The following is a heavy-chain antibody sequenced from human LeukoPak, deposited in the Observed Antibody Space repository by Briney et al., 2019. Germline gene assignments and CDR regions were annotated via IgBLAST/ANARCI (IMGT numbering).Heavy chain of an antibody. CDR3: ARVDYDILTAYKDY. V-gene: IGHV1-69*06. Sequence: ASVKVSCKASGGTFNSYAISWVRHAPGQGLEWMGSIIPIFGTANYAQKFQGRVTITADKSTSTDYTELSSLRSEDTAVYYCARVDYDILTAYKDYWGQGTLVTV. CDR1: GGTFNSYA. CDR2: IIPIFGTA. J-gene: IGHJ4*02. D-gene: IGHD3-9*01.